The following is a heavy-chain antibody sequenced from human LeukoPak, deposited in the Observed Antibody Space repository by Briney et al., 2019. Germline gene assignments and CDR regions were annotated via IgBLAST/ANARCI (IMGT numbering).Heavy chain of an antibody. CDR1: GFTFTSSA. CDR2: IVVGSGNT. J-gene: IGHJ4*02. Sequence: SVKVSCKASGFTFTSSAVQWVRQARGQRLEWIGWIVVGSGNTNYAQKFQERVTITRDMSTSTAYMELSSLRSEDTAVYYCAAESTRTAAADYWGQGTLVTVSS. V-gene: IGHV1-58*01. D-gene: IGHD6-13*01. CDR3: AAESTRTAAADY.